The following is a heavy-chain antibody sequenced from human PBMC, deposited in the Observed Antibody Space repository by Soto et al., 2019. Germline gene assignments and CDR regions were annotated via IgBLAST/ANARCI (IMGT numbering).Heavy chain of an antibody. V-gene: IGHV4-59*01. CDR3: ARDSPPMYDFFTGATVAPYICMDA. D-gene: IGHD3-9*01. CDR1: GDSLSRYY. Sequence: PETLSLTCTVSGDSLSRYYWRWIRLSPGKGLEWTGHSYYSRETDYNPSVKRRATISVDRTKNQLSLKLSSVTAADTAVYYCARDSPPMYDFFTGATVAPYICMDAWGQGITVTV. J-gene: IGHJ6*02. CDR2: SYYSRET.